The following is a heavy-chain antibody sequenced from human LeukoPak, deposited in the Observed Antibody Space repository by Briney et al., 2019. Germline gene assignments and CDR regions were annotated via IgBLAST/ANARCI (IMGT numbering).Heavy chain of an antibody. D-gene: IGHD2-2*01. CDR3: AKDRGAYQLPAIGWFDP. J-gene: IGHJ5*02. CDR1: GFTFSSYG. Sequence: GGSLRLSCAASGFTFSSYGMHWVRQAPGKGLEWVAVISYDGSNKYYADSVKGRFTISRDNSKNTLYLQMNSLRAEDTAVYYCAKDRGAYQLPAIGWFDPWGQGTLVTVSS. CDR2: ISYDGSNK. V-gene: IGHV3-30*18.